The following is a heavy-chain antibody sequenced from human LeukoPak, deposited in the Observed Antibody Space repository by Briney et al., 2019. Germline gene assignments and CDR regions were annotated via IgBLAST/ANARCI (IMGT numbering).Heavy chain of an antibody. Sequence: GASVKVSCKASGYTFTGYYMHWVRQAPGQGLEWMGWINPNGGGTNYAQKFQGRVTMTRDTSISTAYMELSRLRSDNTAVYYCARGHYDYVWGSYRPPAYYMDVWGKGTTVTVSS. CDR1: GYTFTGYY. D-gene: IGHD3-16*02. J-gene: IGHJ6*03. V-gene: IGHV1-2*02. CDR3: ARGHYDYVWGSYRPPAYYMDV. CDR2: INPNGGGT.